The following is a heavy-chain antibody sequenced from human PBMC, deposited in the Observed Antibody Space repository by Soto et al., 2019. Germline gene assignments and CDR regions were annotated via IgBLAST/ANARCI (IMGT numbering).Heavy chain of an antibody. Sequence: SEKVYSNASCYTFTSSGISWGRQAPGQGLEWMGWISAYNGNTNYAQKPQGRVTMTTDTSRSTDYMDLRSLGYDDTAVYYGAKGGGVALEWLLPDAFAIWRQGTMVTV. CDR3: AKGGGVALEWLLPDAFAI. CDR1: CYTFTSSG. V-gene: IGHV1-18*04. D-gene: IGHD3-3*01. J-gene: IGHJ3*02. CDR2: ISAYNGNT.